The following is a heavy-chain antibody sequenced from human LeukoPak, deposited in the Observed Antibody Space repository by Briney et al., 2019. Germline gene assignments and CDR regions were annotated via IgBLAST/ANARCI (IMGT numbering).Heavy chain of an antibody. D-gene: IGHD5-24*01. V-gene: IGHV3-23*01. J-gene: IGHJ4*02. CDR2: TSGGVGST. Sequence: PGGSLRLSCAASGFTFSSYAMSWVRQAPGKGLEWVSNTSGGVGSTYYADSVKGRFTISRDNSKNTLYLQMNSLRAEDTAIYYCAKSGSNRFDYWGQGTLVTVSS. CDR1: GFTFSSYA. CDR3: AKSGSNRFDY.